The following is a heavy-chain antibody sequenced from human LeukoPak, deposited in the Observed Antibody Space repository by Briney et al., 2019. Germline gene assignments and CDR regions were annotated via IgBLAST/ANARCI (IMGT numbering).Heavy chain of an antibody. CDR1: GITLSNYD. V-gene: IGHV3-23*01. CDR2: IRGSGGT. Sequence: TGGSLRLSCAASGITLSNYDMTWVRQAPGKGLEWVSDIRGSGGTYYADAVKGRFTLSRDNAKNNLYLQMRSLRAEDTAVYYCANFIAASATGFQHWGQGTLVTVSS. D-gene: IGHD6-6*01. J-gene: IGHJ1*01. CDR3: ANFIAASATGFQH.